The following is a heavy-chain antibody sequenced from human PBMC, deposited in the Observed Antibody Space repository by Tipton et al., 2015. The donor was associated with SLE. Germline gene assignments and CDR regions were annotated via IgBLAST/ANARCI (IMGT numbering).Heavy chain of an antibody. CDR2: IRSKAYGGTT. CDR1: GFTFGDYA. D-gene: IGHD6-6*01. V-gene: IGHV3-49*04. CDR3: TREKQLVLFDH. J-gene: IGHJ4*02. Sequence: SLRLSCTASGFTFGDYAMSWVRQAPGKGLEWVGFIRSKAYGGTTEYAASVKGRFTISRDDSKSIAYLQMNSLKTEDTAVYYCTREKQLVLFDHWGQGTLATVSS.